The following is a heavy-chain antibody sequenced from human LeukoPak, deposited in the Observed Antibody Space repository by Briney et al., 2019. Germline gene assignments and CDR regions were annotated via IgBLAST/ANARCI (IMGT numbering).Heavy chain of an antibody. CDR2: IYYSGST. J-gene: IGHJ3*02. V-gene: IGHV4-59*01. Sequence: SETLSLTCTVSGGSISSYYWSWIRQPPGKGLEWIGYIYYSGSTNYNPSLKSRVTISVDTSKNQFSLKLSSVTAADTAVYYCARVAAVEMGTLPGAFDIWGQGTMVTVSS. CDR3: ARVAAVEMGTLPGAFDI. CDR1: GGSISSYY. D-gene: IGHD5-24*01.